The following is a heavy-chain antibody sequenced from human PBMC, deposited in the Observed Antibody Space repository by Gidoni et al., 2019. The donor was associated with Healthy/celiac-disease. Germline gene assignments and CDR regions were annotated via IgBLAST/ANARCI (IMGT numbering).Heavy chain of an antibody. D-gene: IGHD3-3*01. V-gene: IGHV3-21*01. Sequence: EVQLVESGGGLVKPGGSLRLSCAASGFTFSSYSMNWDRQAPGKGLEWVSSISSSSSYIYYADSVKGRFTISRDNAKNSLYLQMNSLRAEDTAVYYCARDPGLRFLEWSYGMDIWGQGTTVTVSS. CDR3: ARDPGLRFLEWSYGMDI. CDR2: ISSSSSYI. J-gene: IGHJ6*02. CDR1: GFTFSSYS.